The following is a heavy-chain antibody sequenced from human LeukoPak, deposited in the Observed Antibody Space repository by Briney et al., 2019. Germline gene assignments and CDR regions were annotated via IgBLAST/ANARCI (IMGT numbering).Heavy chain of an antibody. CDR1: GFTFSSYS. Sequence: PGGSLRLSCAASGFTFSSYSMNWVRQAPGKGLEWVLYISRSSSTIYYADSVKGRFTISRDNAKNSLYLQMNSLRAEDTAVNYCARDTHIYCGGDCYPFDYWGQGTLVTVSS. CDR3: ARDTHIYCGGDCYPFDY. CDR2: ISRSSSTI. V-gene: IGHV3-48*01. J-gene: IGHJ4*02. D-gene: IGHD2-21*02.